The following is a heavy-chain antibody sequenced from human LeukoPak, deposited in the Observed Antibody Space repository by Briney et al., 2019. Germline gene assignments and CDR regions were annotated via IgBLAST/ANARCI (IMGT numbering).Heavy chain of an antibody. V-gene: IGHV3-48*02. J-gene: IGHJ3*02. CDR3: ARDYYDSSGYLNPNAFDI. D-gene: IGHD3-22*01. Sequence: GGSLRLSCAASGFTFSSYRMTWVRQAPGKGLEWVSYISSSSSTIYYADSVKGRFTISRDNAKNSLYLQMNSLRDEDTAVYYCARDYYDSSGYLNPNAFDIWGQGTMVTVSS. CDR2: ISSSSSTI. CDR1: GFTFSSYR.